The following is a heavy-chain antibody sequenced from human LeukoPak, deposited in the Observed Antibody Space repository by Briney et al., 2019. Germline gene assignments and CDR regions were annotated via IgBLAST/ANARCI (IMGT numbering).Heavy chain of an antibody. D-gene: IGHD3-22*01. J-gene: IGHJ4*02. CDR2: IYSDGST. CDR1: GGSINTYY. V-gene: IGHV4-59*01. Sequence: PSETLSLTCTVSGGSINTYYWSWIRQPRGKGLEWLGYIYSDGSTNYNPSLKSRLTISVDTSKNQFSLKLSSVIAADTAVYYCARLLSSGRSDYWGQGTLVTVSS. CDR3: ARLLSSGRSDY.